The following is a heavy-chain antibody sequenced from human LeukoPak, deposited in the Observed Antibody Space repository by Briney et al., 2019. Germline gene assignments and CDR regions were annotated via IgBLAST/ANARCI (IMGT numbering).Heavy chain of an antibody. D-gene: IGHD3-9*01. CDR1: GGSFSGYY. Sequence: SETLSLTCAVYGGSFSGYYWSWIRQPPGKGLEWIGEINHRGSTNYNPSLKSRVTISVDTSKNQFSLKLSSVTAADTAVYYCATRYYDILTGYYGNDYWGQGTLVTVSS. CDR2: INHRGST. CDR3: ATRYYDILTGYYGNDY. J-gene: IGHJ4*02. V-gene: IGHV4-34*01.